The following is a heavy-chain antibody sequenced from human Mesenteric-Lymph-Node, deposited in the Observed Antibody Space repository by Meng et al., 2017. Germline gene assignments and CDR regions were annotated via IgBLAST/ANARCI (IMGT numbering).Heavy chain of an antibody. CDR2: ISSSSSYI. CDR1: GFTFSSYS. Sequence: GGSLRLSCAASGFTFSSYSMNWVRQAPGKGLEWVSSISSSSSYIYYADSVKGRFTISRDNAKNTLYLQMNSLRAEDTAVYYCARVTFGDLYYFDYWGQGTLVTVSS. D-gene: IGHD2-21*02. V-gene: IGHV3-21*01. CDR3: ARVTFGDLYYFDY. J-gene: IGHJ4*02.